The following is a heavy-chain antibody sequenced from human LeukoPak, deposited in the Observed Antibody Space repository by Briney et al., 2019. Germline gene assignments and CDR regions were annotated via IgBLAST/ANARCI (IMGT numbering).Heavy chain of an antibody. CDR1: GFTVSNAW. V-gene: IGHV3-15*01. CDR3: TTFADFWSGKSFDH. D-gene: IGHD3-3*01. CDR2: IKMKSDGGTT. Sequence: GGSLRLSCAVSGFTVSNAWMSWVRRAPGKGLEWVGRIKMKSDGGTTAYAAPVEGRFVISRDDSKNTLYLQMNSLKAEDTAVYYCTTFADFWSGKSFDHWGQGTLVTVSS. J-gene: IGHJ4*02.